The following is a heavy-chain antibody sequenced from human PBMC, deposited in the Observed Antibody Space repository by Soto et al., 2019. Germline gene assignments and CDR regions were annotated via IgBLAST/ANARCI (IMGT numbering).Heavy chain of an antibody. CDR2: IYYTGNT. Sequence: QVQLQESGPGLVKPSQTLSLTCTVSGGSISSGGTGSYWTWIRQHPVKGLEWIGYIYYTGNTYYNPSLKSRPTISIDTSENQFSLKLTSVTAADTAVYFCASGHDAYKVRYWGQGTLVTVSS. V-gene: IGHV4-31*03. D-gene: IGHD1-1*01. CDR1: GGSISSGGTGSY. J-gene: IGHJ4*02. CDR3: ASGHDAYKVRY.